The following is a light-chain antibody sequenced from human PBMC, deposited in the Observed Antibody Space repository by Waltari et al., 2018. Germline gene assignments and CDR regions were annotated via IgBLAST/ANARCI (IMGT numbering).Light chain of an antibody. J-gene: IGKJ1*01. CDR2: GAS. CDR3: QHYVTLPVT. CDR1: QSVSRT. V-gene: IGKV3-20*01. Sequence: EIVLTQSPGTLSLSPGDRATLSCRASQSVSRTLAWYQQKPGQAPSLLIYGASIRATGIPDRFCGSGSGTDFSLTISRLEPEDFAVYYCQHYVTLPVTFGQGTKVEIK.